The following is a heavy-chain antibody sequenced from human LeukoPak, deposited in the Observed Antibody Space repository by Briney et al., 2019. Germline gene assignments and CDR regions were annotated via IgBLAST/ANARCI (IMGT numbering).Heavy chain of an antibody. V-gene: IGHV3-23*01. CDR2: ISGSGGST. D-gene: IGHD3/OR15-3a*01. CDR3: ASRGPEYYYYYYGMDV. Sequence: GGSLRLSCAASGFTFSSYAMSWVRQAPGKGLEWVSAISGSGGSTYYADSVKGRFTISRDNSKNTLYLQMNSLRAEDTAVYYCASRGPEYYYYYYGMDVWGQGTTVTVSS. CDR1: GFTFSSYA. J-gene: IGHJ6*02.